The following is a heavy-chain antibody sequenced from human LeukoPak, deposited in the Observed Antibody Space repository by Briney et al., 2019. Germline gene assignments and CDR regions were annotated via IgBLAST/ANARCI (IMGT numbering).Heavy chain of an antibody. CDR3: ARGEEDWSGIRSEIYYFDY. Sequence: SETLSLTCTVSGGSISSYYWSWIRQPPGKGLEWIGYIYYSGSTNYNPSLKSRVTISVDTSKNQFSLKLSSVTAADTAVYYCARGEEDWSGIRSEIYYFDYWGQGTLVTVSS. CDR2: IYYSGST. CDR1: GGSISSYY. D-gene: IGHD3/OR15-3a*01. J-gene: IGHJ4*02. V-gene: IGHV4-59*01.